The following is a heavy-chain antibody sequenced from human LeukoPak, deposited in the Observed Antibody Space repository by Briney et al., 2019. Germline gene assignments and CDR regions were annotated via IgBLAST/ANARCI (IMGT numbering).Heavy chain of an antibody. D-gene: IGHD6-19*01. Sequence: ASVKVSCKASGYTFISYGISWVRQAPGQGLEWMGWINPNSGGTNYAQKFQGWVTMTRDTSISTAYMELSRLRSDDTAVYYCARGPGIAVAETGMDVWGQGTTVTVSS. CDR1: GYTFISYG. CDR2: INPNSGGT. CDR3: ARGPGIAVAETGMDV. V-gene: IGHV1-2*04. J-gene: IGHJ6*02.